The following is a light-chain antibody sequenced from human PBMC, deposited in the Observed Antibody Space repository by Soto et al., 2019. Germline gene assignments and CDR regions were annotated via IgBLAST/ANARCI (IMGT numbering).Light chain of an antibody. CDR2: DAS. CDR1: HDIASA. V-gene: IGKV1D-13*01. J-gene: IGKJ5*01. CDR3: QQFNYFRVT. Sequence: AIQLTQSPSSLSASVGDRVTITCRASHDIASALAWYQQKPGKPPKLMIYDASTLEGGVPSRFSGSGSWTDFTLTISGLQPEDFASYYCQQFNYFRVTFGQGTRLEI.